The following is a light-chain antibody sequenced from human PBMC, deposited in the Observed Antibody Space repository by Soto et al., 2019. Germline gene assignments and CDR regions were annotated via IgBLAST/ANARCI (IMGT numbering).Light chain of an antibody. Sequence: DIHITQSPSTLSAPVGDRVTITCRASQSISSWLAWYQQKPGKAPKLLIYDASSLESGVPSRFSGSGSGTEFTLKISSLQLEDIATYYCLQHDRYPWTFGQGTKVDIK. CDR1: QSISSW. CDR2: DAS. J-gene: IGKJ1*01. V-gene: IGKV1-5*01. CDR3: LQHDRYPWT.